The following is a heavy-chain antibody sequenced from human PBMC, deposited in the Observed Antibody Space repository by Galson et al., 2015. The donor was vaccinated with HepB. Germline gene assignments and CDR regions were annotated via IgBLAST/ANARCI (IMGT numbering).Heavy chain of an antibody. Sequence: SLRLSCAASGFTFSSYAMSWVRQAPGKGLEWVLAISGSGGSTYYADSVKGRFTISRDNSKNTLYLQMNSLRAEDTAVYYCAKGLGGLGPENWFDPWGQGTLVTVSS. D-gene: IGHD3/OR15-3a*01. V-gene: IGHV3-23*01. CDR2: ISGSGGST. CDR1: GFTFSSYA. J-gene: IGHJ5*02. CDR3: AKGLGGLGPENWFDP.